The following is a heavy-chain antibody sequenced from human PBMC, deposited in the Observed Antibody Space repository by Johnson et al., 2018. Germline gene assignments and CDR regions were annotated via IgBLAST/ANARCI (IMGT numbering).Heavy chain of an antibody. J-gene: IGHJ1*01. D-gene: IGHD6-19*01. CDR3: ARDISGWYSKGDLQH. V-gene: IGHV3-21*06. CDR1: GFTFSSYS. CDR2: ISSSGSYI. Sequence: EVQLVQSGGGLVKPGGSLRLSCAASGFTFSSYSMNWVRQAPGKGLEWVSSISSSGSYIYYADSLKGRFTIPRDNAKNSLYLQMNSLRAEDRAVYYCARDISGWYSKGDLQHWGQGTLVTVSS.